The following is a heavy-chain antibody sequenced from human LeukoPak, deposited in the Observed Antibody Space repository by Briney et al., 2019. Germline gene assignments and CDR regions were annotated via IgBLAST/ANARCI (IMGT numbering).Heavy chain of an antibody. CDR1: GGSFSGYY. CDR3: ARRVTLGYCSSTSCHHPYYYYYGMGV. Sequence: PSETLSLTCAAYGGSFSGYYWSWIRQPPGKGLEWIGEINHSGSTNCNPSLKSRVTISVDTSKNQFSLKLSSVTAADTAVYYCARRVTLGYCSSTSCHHPYYYYYGMGVWGQGTTVTVSS. CDR2: INHSGST. V-gene: IGHV4-34*01. D-gene: IGHD2-2*01. J-gene: IGHJ6*02.